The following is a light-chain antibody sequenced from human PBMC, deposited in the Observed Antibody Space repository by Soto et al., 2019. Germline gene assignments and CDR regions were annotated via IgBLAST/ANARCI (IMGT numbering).Light chain of an antibody. J-gene: IGLJ2*01. CDR1: SGHSSYA. CDR3: QTWGTGL. Sequence: QPVLTQSPSASASLGASVKLTCTLSSGHSSYAIAWHQQQPEKGPRYLMKLNSDGSHSKGDGIPDRFPGSSSGAERYLTISSLQSEDEADYYCQTWGTGLFGGGTKLTVL. CDR2: LNSDGSH. V-gene: IGLV4-69*01.